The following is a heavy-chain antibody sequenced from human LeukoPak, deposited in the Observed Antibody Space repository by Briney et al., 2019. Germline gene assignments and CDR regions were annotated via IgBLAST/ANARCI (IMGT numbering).Heavy chain of an antibody. V-gene: IGHV3-23*01. J-gene: IGHJ4*02. CDR2: ITGSGGST. D-gene: IGHD3-10*01. Sequence: GGSLRLSCAASGFNVTTNYMSWVRQAPGKGLEWVSAITGSGGSTYYADSVKGRFTISRDNSKNTLYLQINSLKVEDTAVYYCTKDSQTYYYGSGSYFDYWGQGTLVTVSS. CDR3: TKDSQTYYYGSGSYFDY. CDR1: GFNVTTNY.